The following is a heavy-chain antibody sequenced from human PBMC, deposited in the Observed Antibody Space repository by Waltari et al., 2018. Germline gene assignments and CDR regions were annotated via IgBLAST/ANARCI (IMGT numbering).Heavy chain of an antibody. CDR3: AREAVVGATPDFDY. CDR2: ISATSGHI. D-gene: IGHD1-26*01. CDR1: GFTFRIYN. Sequence: EVQLVESGGGLVKSGGSLRLSCAASGFTFRIYNMNWLRQAPGKGLEWVSSISATSGHIYYADSLEGRFTISRDNAKNSLHLQIDSLRAEDTAVYYCAREAVVGATPDFDYWGQGTLVTVSS. J-gene: IGHJ4*02. V-gene: IGHV3-21*02.